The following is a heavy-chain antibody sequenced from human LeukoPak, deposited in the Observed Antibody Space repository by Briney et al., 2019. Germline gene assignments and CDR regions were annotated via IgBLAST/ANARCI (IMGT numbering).Heavy chain of an antibody. V-gene: IGHV3-23*01. D-gene: IGHD6-13*01. Sequence: GGSLRLSCAASGFTFTSYAMSWVRQAPGKGLEWVSTISYSGGSTYYADSVKGRFTISRDNSKNTLYLQLNSLRAEDTAIYYCAKKGIAAAGNWFDPWGQGTLVTVSS. CDR3: AKKGIAAAGNWFDP. CDR1: GFTFTSYA. J-gene: IGHJ5*02. CDR2: ISYSGGST.